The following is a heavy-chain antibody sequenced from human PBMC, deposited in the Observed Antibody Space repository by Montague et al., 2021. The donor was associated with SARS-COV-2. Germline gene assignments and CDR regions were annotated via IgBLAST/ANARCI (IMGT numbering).Heavy chain of an antibody. V-gene: IGHV4-59*08. Sequence: SETLSLTCTVSGVSATDYYWSWIRQPPGKGLEWVGDVFYNKGTNFNPSLKSRVAISVDTSKNQFSLRLTSVTAADTAFYFCVRQPHYDGLNGPPDFWGQGTLVTVSS. CDR2: VFYNKGT. CDR1: GVSATDYY. CDR3: VRQPHYDGLNGPPDF. J-gene: IGHJ4*02. D-gene: IGHD3-9*01.